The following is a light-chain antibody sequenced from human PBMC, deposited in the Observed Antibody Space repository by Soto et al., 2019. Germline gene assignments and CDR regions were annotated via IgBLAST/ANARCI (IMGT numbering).Light chain of an antibody. CDR3: HQYNNWPSFT. V-gene: IGKV3-15*01. CDR2: SAS. J-gene: IGKJ3*01. Sequence: EIVMTQSPATLSVSPGEGATLSCRASQSVTNYLAWYQQKPGQAPRLLIYSASTRATGIPARFSGSGSGTEFTLTISSLQSEDFGGYYCHQYNNWPSFTFGPGTKVDIK. CDR1: QSVTNY.